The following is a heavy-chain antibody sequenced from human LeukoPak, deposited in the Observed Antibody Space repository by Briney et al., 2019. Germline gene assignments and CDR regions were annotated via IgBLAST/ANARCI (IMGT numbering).Heavy chain of an antibody. V-gene: IGHV3-21*03. CDR1: GFTFSSYS. Sequence: GGSLRLSCAASGFTFSSYSMNWVRQAPGKGLEWVSSISSSSSYIYYADSVKGRFTISRDNAKNSLYLQMNSLRAEDTAVYYCAREGKPAGYSCGRRNYYYYMDVWGKGTTVTVSS. D-gene: IGHD5-18*01. J-gene: IGHJ6*03. CDR2: ISSSSSYI. CDR3: AREGKPAGYSCGRRNYYYYMDV.